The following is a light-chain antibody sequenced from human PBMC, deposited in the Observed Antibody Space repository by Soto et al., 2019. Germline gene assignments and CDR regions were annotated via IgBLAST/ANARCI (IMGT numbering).Light chain of an antibody. V-gene: IGLV2-23*01. J-gene: IGLJ2*01. CDR2: EGS. CDR3: CSYAGSSTDVV. CDR1: SSDVGSYNL. Sequence: QSVLTQPASVSGSPGQSITISCTGTSSDVGSYNLVSWYQQHPGKAPKLMIYEGSKRPSGVSNRFSGSKSVNTASLTISGLHAEHQAHYYCCSYAGSSTDVVFGGGTKLTLL.